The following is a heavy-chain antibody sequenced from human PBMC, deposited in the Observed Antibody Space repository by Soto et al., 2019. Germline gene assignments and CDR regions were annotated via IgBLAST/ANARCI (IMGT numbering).Heavy chain of an antibody. D-gene: IGHD3-3*01. V-gene: IGHV4-39*01. Sequence: SETLSLTCTVSGGSISSSSYYWGWIRQPPGKWLEWIGSIYYSGSTYYNPSLKSRVTISVDTSKNQFSLKLSSVTAADTAVYYCARQSITIFGVVSSSYNWFDPWGQGTLVTVSS. CDR3: ARQSITIFGVVSSSYNWFDP. J-gene: IGHJ5*02. CDR2: IYYSGST. CDR1: GGSISSSSYY.